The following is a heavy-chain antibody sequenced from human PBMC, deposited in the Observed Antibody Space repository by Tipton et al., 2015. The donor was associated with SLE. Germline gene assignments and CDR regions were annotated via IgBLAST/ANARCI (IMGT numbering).Heavy chain of an antibody. CDR3: ARLETRTTSNFDY. CDR1: GGSFSGYY. V-gene: IGHV4-34*01. D-gene: IGHD1-1*01. J-gene: IGHJ4*02. CDR2: INHSGST. Sequence: TLSLTCTVYGGSFSGYYWSWIRQPPGKGLEWIGEINHSGSTNYNPSLKNRVTISVDTSKNQFSLKLSSVTAADTAVYYCARLETRTTSNFDYWGQGTLVTVSS.